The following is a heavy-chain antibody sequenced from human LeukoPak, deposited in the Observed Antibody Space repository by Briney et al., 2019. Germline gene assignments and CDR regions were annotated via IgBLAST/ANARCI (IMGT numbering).Heavy chain of an antibody. CDR3: ATHSYYYGSGSYPHYLDY. CDR1: VFTFSTYS. J-gene: IGHJ4*02. V-gene: IGHV3-20*04. D-gene: IGHD3-10*01. CDR2: INWNGETT. Sequence: GGSLRLSCAASVFTFSTYSMNWVRQAPGKGLERVSGINWNGETTGYVDSVKGRFTISRDNAKNSLYLQMNSLRAEDTALYYCATHSYYYGSGSYPHYLDYWGQGTLVTVSS.